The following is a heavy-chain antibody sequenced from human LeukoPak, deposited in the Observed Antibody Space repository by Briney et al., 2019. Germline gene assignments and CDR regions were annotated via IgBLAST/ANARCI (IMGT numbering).Heavy chain of an antibody. D-gene: IGHD4-17*01. CDR2: ISGSGGST. CDR3: AKLQSDGLRTYYGMDV. Sequence: PAGGSLRLSCAASGFTFSSYAMSWVRQALGKGLEWVSAISGSGGSTYYADSVKGRFTISRDNSKNTLYLQMNSLRAEDTAVYYCAKLQSDGLRTYYGMDVWGQGTTVTVSS. J-gene: IGHJ6*02. CDR1: GFTFSSYA. V-gene: IGHV3-23*01.